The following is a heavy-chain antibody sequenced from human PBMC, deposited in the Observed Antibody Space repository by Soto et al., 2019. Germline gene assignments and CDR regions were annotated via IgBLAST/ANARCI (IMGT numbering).Heavy chain of an antibody. Sequence: PAETLSLTCAVSGYSINSGYIWGVVRRPPGQGLEWIGSRYSTGTTYYNPSLRRRVKMSVDTSKNQLSLVLRSVTAADTAVYYCVARATVVNSPWFDPWGQGTQVTVSS. D-gene: IGHD1-1*01. CDR1: GYSINSGYI. CDR3: VARATVVNSPWFDP. J-gene: IGHJ5*02. CDR2: RYSTGTT. V-gene: IGHV4-38-2*01.